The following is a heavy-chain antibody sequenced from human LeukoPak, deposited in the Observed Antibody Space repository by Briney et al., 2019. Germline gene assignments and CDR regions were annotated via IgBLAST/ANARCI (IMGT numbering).Heavy chain of an antibody. V-gene: IGHV3-66*01. CDR2: IYSGGST. CDR3: ARSPQPYYDILTGYRGYYFDY. Sequence: GGSLRLSCAASGFTVSSNYMSWVRQAPGKGLEWVSVIYSGGSTYYADSVKGRFTISRDNSKNTLYLQMNSLRAEDTAVYYCARSPQPYYDILTGYRGYYFDYWGQGTLVTVSS. D-gene: IGHD3-9*01. CDR1: GFTVSSNY. J-gene: IGHJ4*02.